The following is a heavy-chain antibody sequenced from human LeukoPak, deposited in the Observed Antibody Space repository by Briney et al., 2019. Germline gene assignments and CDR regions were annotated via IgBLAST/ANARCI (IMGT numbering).Heavy chain of an antibody. Sequence: ASVKVSCKASGYTFTSYGISWVRQAPGQGLEWMGWISAYNGNTNYAQKLQGRVTMTTDASTSTAYMELRSLRSDDTAVYYCAGVLYDRTGNNWFDPWGQGTLVTVSS. CDR2: ISAYNGNT. J-gene: IGHJ5*02. CDR1: GYTFTSYG. V-gene: IGHV1-18*01. D-gene: IGHD3-22*01. CDR3: AGVLYDRTGNNWFDP.